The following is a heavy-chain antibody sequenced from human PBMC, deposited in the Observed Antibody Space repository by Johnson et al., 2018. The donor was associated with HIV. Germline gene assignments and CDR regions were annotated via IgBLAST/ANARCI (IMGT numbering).Heavy chain of an antibody. CDR3: AKDRNWGRLFDGFDI. D-gene: IGHD7-27*01. J-gene: IGHJ3*02. V-gene: IGHV3-66*03. CDR2: IAASGDST. Sequence: VQLVESGGGLIQPGGSLRLSCAASGFTVSSNYMSWVRQAPGKGLEWVSLIAASGDSTYYADSVKGRFTISRDNSKNTLYLQMNSLRAEDTAVYYCAKDRNWGRLFDGFDIWGRGTMVTVSS. CDR1: GFTVSSNY.